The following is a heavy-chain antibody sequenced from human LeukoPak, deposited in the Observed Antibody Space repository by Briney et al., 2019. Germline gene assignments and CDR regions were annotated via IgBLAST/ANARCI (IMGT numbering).Heavy chain of an antibody. Sequence: GASVKVSCKASGGTFSSYAISWVRQAPGKGLEWMGGFDPEDGETIYAQKFQGRVTMTEDTSTDTAYMELSSLRSEDTAVYYCATGPILQGYYEISYWGQGTLVTVSS. V-gene: IGHV1-24*01. CDR3: ATGPILQGYYEISY. D-gene: IGHD3-22*01. CDR2: FDPEDGET. CDR1: GGTFSSYA. J-gene: IGHJ4*02.